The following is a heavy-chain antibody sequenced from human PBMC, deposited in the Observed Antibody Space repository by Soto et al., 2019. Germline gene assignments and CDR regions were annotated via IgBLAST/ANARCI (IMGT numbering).Heavy chain of an antibody. Sequence: PGGSLRLSCAASGFTFSSYEMNWVRQAPGKGLEWVSYISSSGSTIYYADSVKGRFTISRDNAKNSLYLQMNSLRAEDTAVYYCARESVGLMNYYGMDVWGQGTTVTVSS. D-gene: IGHD2-8*01. J-gene: IGHJ6*02. CDR2: ISSSGSTI. CDR3: ARESVGLMNYYGMDV. CDR1: GFTFSSYE. V-gene: IGHV3-48*03.